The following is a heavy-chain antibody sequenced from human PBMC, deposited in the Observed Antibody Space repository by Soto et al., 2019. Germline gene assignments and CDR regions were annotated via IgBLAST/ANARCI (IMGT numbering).Heavy chain of an antibody. CDR1: GFTFSSYD. D-gene: IGHD3-16*01. CDR2: IGTAGDT. CDR3: ARGGRDGYNGYYYYGMDV. J-gene: IGHJ6*02. V-gene: IGHV3-13*01. Sequence: EVQLVESGGGLVQPGGSLRLSCAASGFTFSSYDMHWVRQATGKGLEWVSAIGTAGDTYYPDSVKGRFTISRENAKNSLYLQMNSLRAGDTAVYYCARGGRDGYNGYYYYGMDVWGQGTTVTVSS.